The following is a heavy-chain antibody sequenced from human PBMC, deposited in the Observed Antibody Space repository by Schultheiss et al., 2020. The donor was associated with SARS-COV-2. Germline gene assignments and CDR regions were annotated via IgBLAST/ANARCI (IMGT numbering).Heavy chain of an antibody. CDR3: ASGITIFGVVKQYFQH. CDR1: GYSISSGYY. Sequence: SETLSLTCAVSGYSISSGYYWSWIRQPPGKGLEWIGYIYYSGSTNYNPSLKSRVTISVDTSKNQFSLKLSSVTAADTAVYYCASGITIFGVVKQYFQHWGQGTLVTVSS. D-gene: IGHD3-3*01. CDR2: IYYSGST. V-gene: IGHV4-38-2*01. J-gene: IGHJ1*01.